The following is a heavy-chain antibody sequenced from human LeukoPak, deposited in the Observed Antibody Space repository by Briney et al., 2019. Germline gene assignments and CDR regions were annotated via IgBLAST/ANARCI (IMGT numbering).Heavy chain of an antibody. CDR3: ARHGAWAPLDY. CDR1: GGSISSSNW. D-gene: IGHD4-17*01. CDR2: IYHSGSA. V-gene: IGHV4-4*02. Sequence: SGTLSLTCAVSGGSISSSNWWSWVRQPPGKGLEWIGEIYHSGSANYNPSLKSRLTISVDTSKNQFSLNLNSVTAADTAVYFCARHGAWAPLDYWDQGTLVTVSS. J-gene: IGHJ4*02.